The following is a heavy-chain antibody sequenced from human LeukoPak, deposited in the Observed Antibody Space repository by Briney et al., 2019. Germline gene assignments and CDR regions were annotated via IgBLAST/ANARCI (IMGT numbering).Heavy chain of an antibody. CDR3: ARESCTTSCYGFDY. CDR1: GFTFSSYA. CDR2: ISFDGSNK. Sequence: AGGSLRLSCAASGFTFSSYAMHWVRQAPGKGLEWVAVISFDGSNKYYGDSVKGRFTISRDNSKNTLYLQMNSLRVEDTAVYYCARESCTTSCYGFDYWGQGTLVTVSS. V-gene: IGHV3-30*04. D-gene: IGHD2-2*01. J-gene: IGHJ4*02.